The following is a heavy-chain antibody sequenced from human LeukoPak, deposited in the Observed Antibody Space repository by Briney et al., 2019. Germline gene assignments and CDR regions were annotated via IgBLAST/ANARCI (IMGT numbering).Heavy chain of an antibody. V-gene: IGHV3-30*02. CDR1: GFTLRTYG. Sequence: GGSLRLSCAASGFTLRTYGMHWVRQAPGKGLEWVAFIRNDESNKYYADSVKGRFTISRDNSKNTLYLQMNSLRAGDTAVYFCAKVIGGSSAWYARGFDYWGQGTLVTVSS. CDR2: IRNDESNK. CDR3: AKVIGGSSAWYARGFDY. J-gene: IGHJ4*02. D-gene: IGHD2-15*01.